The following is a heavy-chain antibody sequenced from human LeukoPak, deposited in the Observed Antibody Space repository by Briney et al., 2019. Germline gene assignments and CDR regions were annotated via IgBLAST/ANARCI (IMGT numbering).Heavy chain of an antibody. CDR2: VWHDGSDK. J-gene: IGHJ5*02. Sequence: GGSLRLSCVASGFTFSSYGMHWVRQAPGKGLEWVAIVWHDGSDKYYADSVKGRFTVSRDNSKNTIYLQLNSLRAEDTAVYYCARDLDYSNHFSWFDPWGQGTLVTVSS. D-gene: IGHD4-11*01. V-gene: IGHV3-33*01. CDR3: ARDLDYSNHFSWFDP. CDR1: GFTFSSYG.